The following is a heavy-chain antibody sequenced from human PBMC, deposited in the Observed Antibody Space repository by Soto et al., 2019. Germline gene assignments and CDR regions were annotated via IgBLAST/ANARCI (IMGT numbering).Heavy chain of an antibody. CDR1: GFTFSSYG. CDR3: AKKRLEWLSLVSYGMDV. CDR2: ISYDGSNK. V-gene: IGHV3-30*18. D-gene: IGHD3-3*01. J-gene: IGHJ6*02. Sequence: LRLSCAASGFTFSSYGMHWARQAPGKGLEWVAVISYDGSNKYYADSVKGRFTISRDNSKNTLYLQMNSLRAGDTAVYYCAKKRLEWLSLVSYGMDVWGQGTTVTVSS.